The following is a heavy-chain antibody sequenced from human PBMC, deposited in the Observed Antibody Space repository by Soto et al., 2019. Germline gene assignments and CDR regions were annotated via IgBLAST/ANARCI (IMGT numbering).Heavy chain of an antibody. CDR2: IYYSGST. Sequence: PSETLSLTCTVSGGSISSGDYYWSWIRQPPGKGLEWIGYIYYSGSTYYNPSLKSRVTISLDTSKNQFSLKLSSVTAADTAVYYCARRTKGGDNWFDPWGQGTLVTVSS. CDR1: GGSISSGDYY. J-gene: IGHJ5*02. CDR3: ARRTKGGDNWFDP. D-gene: IGHD2-8*01. V-gene: IGHV4-30-4*02.